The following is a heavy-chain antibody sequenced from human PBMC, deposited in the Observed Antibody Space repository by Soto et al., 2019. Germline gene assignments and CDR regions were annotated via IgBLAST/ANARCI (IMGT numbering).Heavy chain of an antibody. CDR2: ISYDGSNK. Sequence: QVQLVESGGGVVQPGRSLRLSCAASGFIFSSYAMHWVRQAPGKGLEWVAVISYDGSNKYYADSVKGRFTISRDNSKNTVYLQMNSLRAEDTAVYYCARWYSSSCMDVWGQGTTVTVSS. D-gene: IGHD6-13*01. CDR3: ARWYSSSCMDV. CDR1: GFIFSSYA. V-gene: IGHV3-30-3*01. J-gene: IGHJ6*02.